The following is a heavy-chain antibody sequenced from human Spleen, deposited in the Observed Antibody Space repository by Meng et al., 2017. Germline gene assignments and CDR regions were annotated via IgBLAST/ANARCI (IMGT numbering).Heavy chain of an antibody. CDR3: ARDRIMAAVGLSGMDV. D-gene: IGHD6-13*01. Sequence: GGSLRLSCVASGFTFSRYKMHWVRQAPGKALEWVSFISSSSSDMYYADSVKGRLTISRDNAKNSLYLQMNSLRAEDTAVYYCARDRIMAAVGLSGMDVWGQGTAVTVSS. V-gene: IGHV3-21*01. CDR2: ISSSSSDM. J-gene: IGHJ6*02. CDR1: GFTFSRYK.